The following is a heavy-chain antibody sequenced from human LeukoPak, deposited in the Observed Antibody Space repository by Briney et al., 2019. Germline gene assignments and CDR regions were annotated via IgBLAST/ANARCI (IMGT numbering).Heavy chain of an antibody. V-gene: IGHV4-4*02. Sequence: PSETLSLTCAVSGGSILTTNWWSWVRQTPGKGLEWIGEVHLSGASNYNPSLKSRVSMSIDKSKNQSSLKLTSVTAADTAMYYCARESGAFSPFGFWGQGTLVTVSS. CDR2: VHLSGAS. D-gene: IGHD1-26*01. J-gene: IGHJ4*02. CDR3: ARESGAFSPFGF. CDR1: GGSILTTNW.